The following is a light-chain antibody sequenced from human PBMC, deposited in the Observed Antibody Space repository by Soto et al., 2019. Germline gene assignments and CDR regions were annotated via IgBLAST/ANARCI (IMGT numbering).Light chain of an antibody. V-gene: IGKV1-5*03. CDR3: KQNNSYPGP. CDR2: RAS. Sequence: DIQMTQSPSTLSASVGDSVTITCRASQSISTWLAWFQQKPGKAPKFLIYRASSLESGIPSRFSGGGSGTDSTLTTSGLQPDDLAIYYCKQNNSYPGPFGKGTRVDIK. CDR1: QSISTW. J-gene: IGKJ1*01.